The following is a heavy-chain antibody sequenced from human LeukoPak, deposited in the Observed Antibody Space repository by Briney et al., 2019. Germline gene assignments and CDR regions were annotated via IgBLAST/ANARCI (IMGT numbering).Heavy chain of an antibody. J-gene: IGHJ4*02. CDR2: IYYSGTT. CDR3: ARGGSYHGY. V-gene: IGHV4-59*01. CDR1: GDSISGYY. D-gene: IGHD1-26*01. Sequence: SGTLSLTCTVSGDSISGYYWTWIRQPPGKGLEWIGYIYYSGTTVYNPSLKSRVTISVDTSKNQFSLKLSSVSAADTAIYYCARGGSYHGYWGQGTLVTVSS.